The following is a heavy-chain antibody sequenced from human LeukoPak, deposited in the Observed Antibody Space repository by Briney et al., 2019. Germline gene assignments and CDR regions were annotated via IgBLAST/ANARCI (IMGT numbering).Heavy chain of an antibody. J-gene: IGHJ4*02. V-gene: IGHV3-48*03. CDR1: GFTFSGYE. CDR3: ARPIQRIAVAATESDY. Sequence: PGGSLRLSCAASGFTFSGYEMNWVRQAPGKWLEWVSYISSSGSTIYYADSVKGRFTISRDNAKNSLYLQMNSLRAEDTAVYYCARPIQRIAVAATESDYWSQGTLVTVSS. D-gene: IGHD6-19*01. CDR2: ISSSGSTI.